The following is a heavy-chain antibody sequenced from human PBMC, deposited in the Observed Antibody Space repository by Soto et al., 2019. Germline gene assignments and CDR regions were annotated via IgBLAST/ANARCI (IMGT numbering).Heavy chain of an antibody. D-gene: IGHD3-3*01. CDR2: ISSSSSYI. CDR1: TFSSYS. CDR3: AREDHYFRSGYYPEEYYYYYGMDV. V-gene: IGHV3-21*01. J-gene: IGHJ6*02. Sequence: TFSSYSMNWVRQAPGKGLEWVLSISSSSSYIYYKDSVKGRLTISRDNAEKSLYLQINSLRAEDTAVYYCAREDHYFRSGYYPEEYYYYYGMDVWGQGTTVTVSS.